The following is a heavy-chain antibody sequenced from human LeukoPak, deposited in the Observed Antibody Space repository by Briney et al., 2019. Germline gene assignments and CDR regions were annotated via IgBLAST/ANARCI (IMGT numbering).Heavy chain of an antibody. Sequence: ASVKVSCKASGHTFTDYYFHWLRKAPGQGLEWMGWISTNSGYTNSLQNFADRFTMTRDTSTNTVYMELSSLRSEDTAVYYCASSIAVAGTGDYWGQGTLVTVSS. D-gene: IGHD6-19*01. CDR3: ASSIAVAGTGDY. CDR2: ISTNSGYT. CDR1: GHTFTDYY. V-gene: IGHV1-2*02. J-gene: IGHJ4*02.